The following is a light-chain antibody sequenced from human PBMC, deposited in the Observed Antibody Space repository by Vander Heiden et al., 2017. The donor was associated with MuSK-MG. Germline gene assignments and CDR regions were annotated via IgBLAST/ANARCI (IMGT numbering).Light chain of an antibody. CDR2: AAS. J-gene: IGKJ4*01. Sequence: DIQMTQSPASLSASVGDRVTITCRASQGIRNELGWYQQKPGKAPKRLIYAASSLQSGVPSRFSGSGSGTEFTLTISSLQPEDFATYYCRQHNSYPPTFGGGTKVEIK. V-gene: IGKV1-17*01. CDR3: RQHNSYPPT. CDR1: QGIRNE.